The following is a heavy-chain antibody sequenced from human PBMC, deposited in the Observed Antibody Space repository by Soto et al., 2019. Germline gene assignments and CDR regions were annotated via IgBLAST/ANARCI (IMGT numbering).Heavy chain of an antibody. J-gene: IGHJ6*02. V-gene: IGHV5-51*01. CDR2: INPHDSDV. Sequence: GESLKISCKASGYNFPSYWINWVRQMPGKGPEWMGIINPHDSDVRYSPSFQGQVTISADKAISTVYLRWNSLKASDTAMYFCTRQMIQPQMRYNMDVWGQGTTVTVSS. D-gene: IGHD1-1*01. CDR1: GYNFPSYW. CDR3: TRQMIQPQMRYNMDV.